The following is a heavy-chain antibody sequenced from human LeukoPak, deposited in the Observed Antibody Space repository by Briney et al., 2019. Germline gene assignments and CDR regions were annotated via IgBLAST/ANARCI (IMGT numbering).Heavy chain of an antibody. D-gene: IGHD3-22*01. V-gene: IGHV4-4*07. Sequence: PSETLSLTCTVSGGSISSYYWSWIRQPAGKGLEWIGRIYTSGSTNYNPSLKSRVTMSVDTSKNQFSLKLSSVTAADTAVYYCAWEINYYDSSGDAFDIWGQGTMVTVSS. J-gene: IGHJ3*02. CDR3: AWEINYYDSSGDAFDI. CDR1: GGSISSYY. CDR2: IYTSGST.